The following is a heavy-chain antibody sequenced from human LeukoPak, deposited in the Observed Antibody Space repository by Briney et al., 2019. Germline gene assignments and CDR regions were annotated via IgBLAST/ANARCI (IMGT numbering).Heavy chain of an antibody. J-gene: IGHJ3*02. CDR1: GGSSSGYY. CDR3: ARGSGALHAFDI. V-gene: IGHV4-34*01. Sequence: SETLSLTCAVYGGSSSGYYWSWIRQPPGKGLEWIGEINHSGSTNYNPSLKSRVTISVDTSKNQFSLKLSSVTAADTAVYYCARGSGALHAFDIWGQGTMVTVSS. CDR2: INHSGST.